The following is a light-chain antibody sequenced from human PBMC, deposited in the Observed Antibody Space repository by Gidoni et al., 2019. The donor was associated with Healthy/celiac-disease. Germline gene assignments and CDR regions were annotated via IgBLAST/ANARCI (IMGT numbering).Light chain of an antibody. CDR2: EVS. V-gene: IGLV2-14*01. CDR1: SSDVGGYNY. CDR3: SSYTSSSTVI. J-gene: IGLJ2*01. Sequence: QSALTQPASVSGSPGQSITISCTGTSSDVGGYNYVSWYQQHPGKAPKLMIYEVSNRPSGVPDRFSGSKSGNTASLTISGLQAEDEAEYYCSSYTSSSTVIFGGGTKLTVL.